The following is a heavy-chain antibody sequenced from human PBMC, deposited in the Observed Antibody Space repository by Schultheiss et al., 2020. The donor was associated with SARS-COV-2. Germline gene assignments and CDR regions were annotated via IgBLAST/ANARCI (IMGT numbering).Heavy chain of an antibody. V-gene: IGHV6-1*01. CDR1: EDSVSSDTAA. Sequence: SQTLSLTCAISEDSVSSDTAAWNWIRQSPSRGLEWLGRTYYRSKWYNDFAENVKSRITVNADTSKNQFSLQMISVTPEDTAVYYCARQRFGLDFWGQGTLVTVSS. CDR2: TYYRSKWYN. D-gene: IGHD3-10*01. CDR3: ARQRFGLDF. J-gene: IGHJ4*02.